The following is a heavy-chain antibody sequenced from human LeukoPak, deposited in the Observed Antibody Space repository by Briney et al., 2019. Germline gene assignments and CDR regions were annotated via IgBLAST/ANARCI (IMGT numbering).Heavy chain of an antibody. J-gene: IGHJ4*02. D-gene: IGHD3-22*01. CDR1: GYTFTSYG. V-gene: IGHV1-18*01. CDR3: ARTPEYYYDSSGYYPYYFDY. CDR2: ISAYNGNT. Sequence: ASVKVSCEASGYTFTSYGISWVRQAPGQGLEWMGWISAYNGNTNYAQKLQGRVTMTTDTSTSTAYMELRSLRSDDTAVYYCARTPEYYYDSSGYYPYYFDYWGQGTLVTVSS.